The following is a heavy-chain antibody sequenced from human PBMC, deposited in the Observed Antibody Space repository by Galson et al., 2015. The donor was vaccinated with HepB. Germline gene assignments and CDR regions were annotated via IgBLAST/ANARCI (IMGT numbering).Heavy chain of an antibody. J-gene: IGHJ4*02. D-gene: IGHD6-13*01. Sequence: SLRLSCAASGFTFSSYSMNWVRQAPGKGLEWVSSISSSSSYIYYADSVKGRFTISRDNSKNTLYLQMNSLRAEDTAVYYCARDPSVSSWTRFDYWGQGTLVTVSS. V-gene: IGHV3-21*01. CDR2: ISSSSSYI. CDR1: GFTFSSYS. CDR3: ARDPSVSSWTRFDY.